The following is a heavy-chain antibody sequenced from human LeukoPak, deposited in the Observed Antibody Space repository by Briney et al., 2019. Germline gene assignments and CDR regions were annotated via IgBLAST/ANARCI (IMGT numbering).Heavy chain of an antibody. D-gene: IGHD5-12*01. CDR1: GGSISSYY. J-gene: IGHJ4*02. Sequence: SETLSLTCTVSGGSISSYYWSWVRQPPGKGLEWIGHIYTSGSTNYNPSLRSRVTILLDASKNQPSLKLSSVTAADTDVYYCARHGAYSGYDHFDFWGQGTLVTVSS. CDR3: ARHGAYSGYDHFDF. CDR2: IYTSGST. V-gene: IGHV4-4*09.